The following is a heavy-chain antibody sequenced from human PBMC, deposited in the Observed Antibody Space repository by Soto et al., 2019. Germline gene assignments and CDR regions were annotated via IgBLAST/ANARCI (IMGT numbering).Heavy chain of an antibody. J-gene: IGHJ5*02. CDR3: ARDRGYCRGGSCYPPLFDP. V-gene: IGHV1-69*06. CDR1: GGTFSSYA. CDR2: IIPIFGTA. D-gene: IGHD2-15*01. Sequence: SVKVSCKASGGTFSSYAISWVRQAPGQGLEWMGGIIPIFGTANYAQKFQGRVTITADKSTSTAYMELSSLRSEDTAVYYCARDRGYCRGGSCYPPLFDPWGQGTLVTVSS.